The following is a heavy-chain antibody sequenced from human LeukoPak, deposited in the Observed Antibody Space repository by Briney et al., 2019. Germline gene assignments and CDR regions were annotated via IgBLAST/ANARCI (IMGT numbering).Heavy chain of an antibody. Sequence: GGSLRLSRAASGFTFSSYDMHWVRQVTGKGLEWVSDIGTVGDTYYAGSVKGRFTISRENAKNSLYLQMNSLRAGDTAVYYCARVRSGSLGYGMDVWGQGTTVTVSS. D-gene: IGHD1-26*01. CDR3: ARVRSGSLGYGMDV. V-gene: IGHV3-13*01. CDR2: IGTVGDT. CDR1: GFTFSSYD. J-gene: IGHJ6*02.